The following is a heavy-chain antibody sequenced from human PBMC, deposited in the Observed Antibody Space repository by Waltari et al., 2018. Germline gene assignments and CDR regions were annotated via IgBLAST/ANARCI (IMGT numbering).Heavy chain of an antibody. Sequence: EVQVVESGGGLVQPGGSLRLSWEASGLPFSIPWMDWVRQAPGKGLEWVANIKQDGSEKNYVDSVKGRFTIFRDNTKNSLYLQMNSLRAEDTAVYYCSKSLDVWGPGTTVTVSS. CDR1: GLPFSIPW. V-gene: IGHV3-7*01. J-gene: IGHJ6*02. CDR3: SKSLDV. CDR2: IKQDGSEK.